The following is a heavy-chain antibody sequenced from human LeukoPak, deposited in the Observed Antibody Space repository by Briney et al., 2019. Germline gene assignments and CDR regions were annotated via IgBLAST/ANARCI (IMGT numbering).Heavy chain of an antibody. Sequence: ASVKVSCKASGYTFTSNYLHWVRQAPGQGLEWMGWINPNSGGTNYAQKFQGRVTMTRDTSISTAYMELSRLRSDDTAVYYCARGAGSSSWHDAFDIWGQGTMVTVSS. J-gene: IGHJ3*02. CDR1: GYTFTSNY. CDR3: ARGAGSSSWHDAFDI. D-gene: IGHD6-13*01. V-gene: IGHV1-2*02. CDR2: INPNSGGT.